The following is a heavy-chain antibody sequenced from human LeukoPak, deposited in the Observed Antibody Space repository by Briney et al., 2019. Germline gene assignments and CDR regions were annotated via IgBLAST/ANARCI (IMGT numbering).Heavy chain of an antibody. CDR2: IWYDGSIQ. CDR1: GFTFSSYG. CDR3: ARAGYCSGGSCYGSDY. V-gene: IGHV3-33*01. Sequence: PGGSLRLSCAASGFTFSSYGTHWVHQAPGKGLEWVAAIWYDGSIQYYADSVKGRFTISRDNSKNTLYLQMDSLRAEDTAVYYCARAGYCSGGSCYGSDYWGQGTLVSVSS. D-gene: IGHD2-15*01. J-gene: IGHJ4*02.